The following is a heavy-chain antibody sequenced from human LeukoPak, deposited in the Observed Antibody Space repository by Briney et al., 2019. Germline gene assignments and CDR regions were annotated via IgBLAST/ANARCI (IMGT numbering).Heavy chain of an antibody. J-gene: IGHJ5*02. Sequence: GGSLRLSCAASGFTFSSYGMHWVRQAPGKGLEWVAFIRYDGSNKYYADSVKGRFTISRDNSKNTLYLQMNSLRAEDTAVYYCAKHPTILLWFGEQGFDPWGQGTLVTVSS. CDR1: GFTFSSYG. CDR3: AKHPTILLWFGEQGFDP. D-gene: IGHD3-10*01. CDR2: IRYDGSNK. V-gene: IGHV3-30*02.